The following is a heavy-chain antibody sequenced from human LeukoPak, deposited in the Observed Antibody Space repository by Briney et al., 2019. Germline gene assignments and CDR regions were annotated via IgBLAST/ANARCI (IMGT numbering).Heavy chain of an antibody. CDR3: ARSRITMVRGATDY. D-gene: IGHD3-10*01. CDR1: GFTFSSYA. CDR2: ISYDGSNK. V-gene: IGHV3-30-3*01. Sequence: PGGSLRLSCAASGFTFSSYALHWVRQAPGKGLEWVAVISYDGSNKYYAGSVKGRFTISRDNSKNTLYLQMNSLRAEDTAVYYCARSRITMVRGATDYWGQGTLVTVSS. J-gene: IGHJ4*02.